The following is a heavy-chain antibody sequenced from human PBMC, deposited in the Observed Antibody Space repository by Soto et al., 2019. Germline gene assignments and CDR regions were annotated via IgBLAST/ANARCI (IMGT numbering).Heavy chain of an antibody. D-gene: IGHD6-19*01. V-gene: IGHV3-23*01. CDR2: VSGGGGTT. CDR3: ATASGIRAVADYFDY. J-gene: IGHJ4*02. Sequence: EVQLLESGGGLVQPGGSLRLSCAASGFTFSSYDMSWVRQTPGKGLEWVSAVSGGGGTTYYADSVKGRFTISRDNSKNTLYLQMNSLRAEDTAVYYCATASGIRAVADYFDYWGQGTLVTVSS. CDR1: GFTFSSYD.